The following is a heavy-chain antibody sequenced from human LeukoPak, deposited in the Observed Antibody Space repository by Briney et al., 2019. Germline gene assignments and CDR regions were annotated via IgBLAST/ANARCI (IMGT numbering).Heavy chain of an antibody. J-gene: IGHJ2*01. CDR1: GGSISSGSYS. D-gene: IGHD5-18*01. V-gene: IGHV4-30-2*05. CDR3: ARDLLDTAMVHYWYFDL. CDR2: IYHSGTT. Sequence: PSEALSLTCAVSGGSISSGSYSWNWIRQPPGKGLEWIGHIYHSGTTSYNPSLKSRVTISVDTSKNQFSLKLSSVTAADTAVYYCARDLLDTAMVHYWYFDLWGRGTLVTVSS.